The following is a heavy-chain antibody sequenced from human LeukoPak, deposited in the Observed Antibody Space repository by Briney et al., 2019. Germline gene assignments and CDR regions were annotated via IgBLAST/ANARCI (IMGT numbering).Heavy chain of an antibody. Sequence: ASVKVSCKASGYTFPSYAMNWVRQAPGQGLEWMGWINTNTGNPTYAQGFTGRFVFSLDTSVSTAYLQISSLKAEDTAVYYCARAPSYYYDSSGYRRYYYYGMDVWGQGTTVTVSS. CDR3: ARAPSYYYDSSGYRRYYYYGMDV. V-gene: IGHV7-4-1*02. CDR1: GYTFPSYA. J-gene: IGHJ6*02. CDR2: INTNTGNP. D-gene: IGHD3-22*01.